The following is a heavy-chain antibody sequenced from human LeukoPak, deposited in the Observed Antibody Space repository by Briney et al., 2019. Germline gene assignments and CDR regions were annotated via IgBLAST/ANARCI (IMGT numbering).Heavy chain of an antibody. Sequence: PGGSLRLSCAASGFTLSEYTIHWVRQAPGKGLEWVAVMSNDGSIKKYANSVKGRFTISRDNSKSMLYLQMDSLRAEDTAVYYCARDMSSSRSDSAFGIWGQGTMVTVSS. D-gene: IGHD2-2*01. J-gene: IGHJ3*02. V-gene: IGHV3-30-3*01. CDR2: MSNDGSIK. CDR1: GFTLSEYT. CDR3: ARDMSSSRSDSAFGI.